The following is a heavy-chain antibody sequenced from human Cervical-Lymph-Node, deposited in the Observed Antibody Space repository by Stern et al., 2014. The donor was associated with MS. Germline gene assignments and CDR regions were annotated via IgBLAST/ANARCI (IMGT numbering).Heavy chain of an antibody. CDR1: GFTFSGDG. V-gene: IGHV3-33*01. CDR3: VRDEAYCGGDCFNLLDY. D-gene: IGHD2-21*01. J-gene: IGHJ4*02. Sequence: VQLVESGGGVVQPGRSLRLSCAAAGFTFSGDGMHCVRQAPGKGLEWVALIWYDGSNKYYADSVKGRFTISRDNSKNTLYLQMNSLRAEDTAVYYCVRDEAYCGGDCFNLLDYWGQGTLVTVSS. CDR2: IWYDGSNK.